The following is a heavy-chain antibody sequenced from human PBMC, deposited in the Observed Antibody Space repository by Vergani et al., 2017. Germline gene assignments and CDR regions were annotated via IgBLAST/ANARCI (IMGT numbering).Heavy chain of an antibody. CDR1: GYSFTSYW. CDR3: ARRYYESSGYYHLYYFDY. V-gene: IGHV5-51*01. J-gene: IGHJ4*02. D-gene: IGHD3-22*01. Sequence: EVQLVQSGAEVKKPGESLKISCKGSGYSFTSYWIGWVRQMTGKGLEWMGIIYPGDSDTRYSPSFQGQVTISAEKSISAAYLQWSSLKASATAMYYCARRYYESSGYYHLYYFDYWGQGTLVTVSS. CDR2: IYPGDSDT.